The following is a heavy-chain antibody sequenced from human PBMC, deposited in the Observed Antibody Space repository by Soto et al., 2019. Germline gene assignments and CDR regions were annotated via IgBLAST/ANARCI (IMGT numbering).Heavy chain of an antibody. CDR3: AKDQGGYGFDY. J-gene: IGHJ4*02. V-gene: IGHV3-30*18. Sequence: GGSLRLSCAASGFTFSSYGMHWVRQAPGKGLEWVAVISYDGSNKYYADSVKGRFTISRDNSKNTLYLQMNSLRAEDTAVYYRAKDQGGYGFDYWGQGTLVTVS. D-gene: IGHD5-12*01. CDR1: GFTFSSYG. CDR2: ISYDGSNK.